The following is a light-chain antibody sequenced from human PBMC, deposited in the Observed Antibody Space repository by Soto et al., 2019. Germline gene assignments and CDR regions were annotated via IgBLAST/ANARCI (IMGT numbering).Light chain of an antibody. CDR2: DVS. V-gene: IGLV2-14*03. CDR3: SSYTSSSTLVV. J-gene: IGLJ2*01. Sequence: QSALTQPASVSGSPGQSITISCTGTSSDVGGYNYVSWYQHHPGKAHKLMIYDVSNRPSGVSNRFSGSKSGNTASLTISGLKAEDEADYYCSSYTSSSTLVVIGGGTKLTVL. CDR1: SSDVGGYNY.